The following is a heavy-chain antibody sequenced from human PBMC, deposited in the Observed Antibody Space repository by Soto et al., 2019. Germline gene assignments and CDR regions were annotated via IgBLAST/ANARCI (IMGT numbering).Heavy chain of an antibody. CDR3: ARVEYSSSWGPDYYYGMDV. V-gene: IGHV6-1*01. Sequence: SQTLSLTCVISGYSVSSNSAAWNWIRQSPSRGLEWLGRTYYRSKWYNDYAVSVKSRITINPDTSKNQFSLQLNSVTPEDTAVYYCARVEYSSSWGPDYYYGMDVWGQGTTVTVSS. CDR1: GYSVSSNSAA. D-gene: IGHD6-13*01. J-gene: IGHJ6*02. CDR2: TYYRSKWYN.